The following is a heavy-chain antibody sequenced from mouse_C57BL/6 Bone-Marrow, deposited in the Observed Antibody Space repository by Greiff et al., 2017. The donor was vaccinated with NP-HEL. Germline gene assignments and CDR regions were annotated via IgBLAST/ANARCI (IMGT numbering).Heavy chain of an antibody. V-gene: IGHV1-50*01. CDR1: GYTFTSYW. CDR2: IDPSASYT. CDR3: ASYRAWFAY. J-gene: IGHJ3*01. Sequence: VQLQQPGAELVKPGASVKLSCKASGYTFTSYWMQWVKQRPGQGLEWIGEIDPSASYTNYNQKFKGKATLTVDTSSSTAYMQLSSLTSEDSAVYYCASYRAWFAYWGQGTLVTVSA.